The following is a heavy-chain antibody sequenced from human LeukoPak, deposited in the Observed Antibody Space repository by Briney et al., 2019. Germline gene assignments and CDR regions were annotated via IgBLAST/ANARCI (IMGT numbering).Heavy chain of an antibody. J-gene: IGHJ6*04. CDR3: ARNGGWFGEFQNYYGMDV. Sequence: GRSLRLSCAASGFTLSSYAMHWVRQAAGKGREGVAVISYDGSNKYYADSVKGRFTICRDNSKNTLYLQMNSLRAEVTTVYYCARNGGWFGEFQNYYGMDVWGKGTTVTVSS. D-gene: IGHD3-10*01. CDR2: ISYDGSNK. V-gene: IGHV3-30*04. CDR1: GFTLSSYA.